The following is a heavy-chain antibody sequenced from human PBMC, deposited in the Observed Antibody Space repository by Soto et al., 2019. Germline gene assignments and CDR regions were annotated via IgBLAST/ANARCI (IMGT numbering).Heavy chain of an antibody. J-gene: IGHJ4*02. Sequence: QLQLQESGPGLVKPSETLSLTCTVSGGSISSSSYYWGWIRQPPGKGLEWIGSIYYSGSTYHNPSLKSRGTIYADRSKHQFSLKLSSVTAVDTAVYYCARRSIARGLVRNLIGYWGQGTLVTVSS. V-gene: IGHV4-39*01. CDR3: ARRSIARGLVRNLIGY. D-gene: IGHD6-19*01. CDR1: GGSISSSSYY. CDR2: IYYSGST.